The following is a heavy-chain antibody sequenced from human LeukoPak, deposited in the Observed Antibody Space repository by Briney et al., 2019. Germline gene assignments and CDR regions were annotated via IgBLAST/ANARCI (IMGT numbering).Heavy chain of an antibody. CDR1: GFTFSKHW. V-gene: IGHV3-74*01. CDR2: INIDGSIT. J-gene: IGHJ4*02. D-gene: IGHD5-18*01. CDR3: TRGRGYSYGWIGEKLLDY. Sequence: GGSLRLSCAASGFTFSKHWMHWVRQAPGKGRVWVSRINIDGSITTYADSVKGRFTISTDNAKNTLYLQMNSLKTEDTAVYYCTRGRGYSYGWIGEKLLDYWGEGTLVSVYS.